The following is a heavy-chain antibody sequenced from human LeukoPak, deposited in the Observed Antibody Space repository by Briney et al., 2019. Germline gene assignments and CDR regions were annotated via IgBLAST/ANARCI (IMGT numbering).Heavy chain of an antibody. V-gene: IGHV1-8*01. J-gene: IGHJ3*02. D-gene: IGHD3-22*01. CDR3: ARGRYYDDGWAFDI. CDR2: MNPNSGNT. CDR1: GYTFTSYD. Sequence: ASVKVSCKASGYTFTSYDINWVRQATGQGLEWMGWMNPNSGNTGYAQKFQGRVTMTRNTSISTAYMELSSLRSEDTAVYYCARGRYYDDGWAFDIWGQGTMVTVSS.